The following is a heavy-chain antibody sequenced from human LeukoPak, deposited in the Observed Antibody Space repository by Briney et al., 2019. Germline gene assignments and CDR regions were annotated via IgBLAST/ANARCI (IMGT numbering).Heavy chain of an antibody. CDR3: ASSPFELTGPFDY. Sequence: SVKVSCKASGGTFSSYAISWVRQAPGQGLEWMGGIIPIFGTANYAQKFQGRVTITADESTSTAYMELSSLRSEDTAVYYCASSPFELTGPFDYWGQGTLVTVSS. CDR2: IIPIFGTA. D-gene: IGHD3-9*01. CDR1: GGTFSSYA. V-gene: IGHV1-69*13. J-gene: IGHJ4*02.